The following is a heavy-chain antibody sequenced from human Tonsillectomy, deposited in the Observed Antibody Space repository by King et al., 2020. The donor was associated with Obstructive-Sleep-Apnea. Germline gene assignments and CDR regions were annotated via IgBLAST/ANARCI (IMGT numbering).Heavy chain of an antibody. CDR1: GFTFDDYA. J-gene: IGHJ4*02. D-gene: IGHD5-12*01. CDR3: AKDIEGYGGYAPFGDAFDY. CDR2: MSWYSGSI. V-gene: IGHV3-9*01. Sequence: VQLVESGGDLVQPGRSLRLSCAASGFTFDDYAMHWVRQAPGKGLEWFSGMSWYSGSIGYADSVKGRFTISRDNAKNSLYLQMNSMRAEDTALYYCAKDIEGYGGYAPFGDAFDYWGQGTLVTVSS.